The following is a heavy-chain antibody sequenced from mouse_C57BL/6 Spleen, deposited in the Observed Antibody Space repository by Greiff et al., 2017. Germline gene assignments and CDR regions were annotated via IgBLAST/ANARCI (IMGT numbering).Heavy chain of an antibody. D-gene: IGHD1-1*01. V-gene: IGHV1-15*01. CDR1: GYTFTDYE. J-gene: IGHJ4*01. Sequence: VQLVESGAELVRPGASVTLSCKASGYTFTDYEMHWVKQTPVHGLEWIGAIDPETGGTAYNQKFKGKAILTADKSSSTAYMELRSLTSEDSAVYYCTRLDYYGSSPLLVMDYWGQGTSVTVSS. CDR2: IDPETGGT. CDR3: TRLDYYGSSPLLVMDY.